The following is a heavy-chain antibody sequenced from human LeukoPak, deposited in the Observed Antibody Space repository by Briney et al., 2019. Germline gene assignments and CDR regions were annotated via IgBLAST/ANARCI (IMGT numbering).Heavy chain of an antibody. Sequence: SETLSLTCAVSGGSISSSNWWSWVRQPPGKGLEWIGEIYHSGSTNYNPSLKSRVTISVDKSKNQFSLKLSSVTAADTAVYYCAREGTYDILTGYYTAPYYFDYWGQGTLVTVSS. CDR1: GGSISSSNW. J-gene: IGHJ4*02. D-gene: IGHD3-9*01. V-gene: IGHV4-4*02. CDR2: IYHSGST. CDR3: AREGTYDILTGYYTAPYYFDY.